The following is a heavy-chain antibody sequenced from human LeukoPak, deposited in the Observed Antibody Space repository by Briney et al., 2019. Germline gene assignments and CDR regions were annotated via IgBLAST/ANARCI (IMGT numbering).Heavy chain of an antibody. J-gene: IGHJ3*02. CDR3: VGYCSGGNCPNAFDI. Sequence: PGGSLRLSCAPSGFTFSNAWMSWVRQAPGNGLEWLGRIKSKTDGGTTDYAAPVKGRFTISRDHSKNTLYLQMNSLKTEDTAVYYYVGYCSGGNCPNAFDIRGQGTMVTVSS. CDR2: IKSKTDGGTT. CDR1: GFTFSNAW. D-gene: IGHD2-15*01. V-gene: IGHV3-15*01.